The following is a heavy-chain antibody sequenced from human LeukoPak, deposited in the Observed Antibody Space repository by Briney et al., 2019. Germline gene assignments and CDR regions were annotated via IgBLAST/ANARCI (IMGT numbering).Heavy chain of an antibody. J-gene: IGHJ3*01. CDR1: GFTFSSYS. CDR2: ISSSSSTI. D-gene: IGHD3-22*01. Sequence: GGSLRLSCAASGFTFSSYSMNWVRQAPGKGLEWVSYISSSSSTIYYADSVKGRFTISRDNAKNSLYLQMNSLRAEDTAVYYCARDYSYYYDSSGLLPWGQGTMVTVSS. V-gene: IGHV3-48*04. CDR3: ARDYSYYYDSSGLLP.